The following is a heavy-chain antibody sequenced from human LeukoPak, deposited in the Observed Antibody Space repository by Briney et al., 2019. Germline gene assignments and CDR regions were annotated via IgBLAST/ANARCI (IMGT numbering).Heavy chain of an antibody. Sequence: SQTLSLTCSVSGDSITSGDSYWTWIRQPVGRGLEWIGLIYTSGSTKYNPSLKSRITMSLDTSKNQISLQLNSVTAADTAVYYCAREYSHWGQGTLVTVSS. CDR2: IYTSGST. D-gene: IGHD5-12*01. CDR3: AREYSH. V-gene: IGHV4-61*02. CDR1: GDSITSGDSY. J-gene: IGHJ4*02.